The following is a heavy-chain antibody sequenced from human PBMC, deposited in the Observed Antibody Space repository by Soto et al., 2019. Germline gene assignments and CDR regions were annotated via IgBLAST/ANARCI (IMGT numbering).Heavy chain of an antibody. CDR2: ISGGGSST. J-gene: IGHJ4*02. Sequence: GGSLRLSCAASGFTFSSHAMSWVRQAPGKGLEWVSAISGGGSSTYYADSVKGRFTISRDKSKNTLFLQMNSLRAEDTAIYYCAKNDRYSASSVDYWGQGTLVTVSS. CDR1: GFTFSSHA. D-gene: IGHD1-26*01. V-gene: IGHV3-23*01. CDR3: AKNDRYSASSVDY.